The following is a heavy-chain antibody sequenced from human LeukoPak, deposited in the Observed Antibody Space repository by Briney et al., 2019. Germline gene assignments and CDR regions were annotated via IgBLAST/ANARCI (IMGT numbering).Heavy chain of an antibody. Sequence: GGSLRLSCAASGFTFSSYSMNWVRQAPGKGLEWVSSISSSSSYIYYADSVKGRFTISRDNAKNSLYLQMNSLRAEDTAVYYCARVRDGGAYALDIWGQGTMVTVSS. CDR3: ARVRDGGAYALDI. CDR1: GFTFSSYS. J-gene: IGHJ3*02. V-gene: IGHV3-21*01. D-gene: IGHD4-23*01. CDR2: ISSSSSYI.